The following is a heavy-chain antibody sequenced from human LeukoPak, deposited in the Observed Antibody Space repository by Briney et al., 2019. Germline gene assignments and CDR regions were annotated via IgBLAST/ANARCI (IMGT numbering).Heavy chain of an antibody. CDR2: ISAYNGNT. CDR1: GYPFTSYG. D-gene: IGHD3-3*01. CDR3: ARGHYDFWSGHLAIDY. V-gene: IGHV1-18*01. Sequence: GESLKVSFKASGYPFTSYGISWVRQAPGQGLEWMGWISAYNGNTNYAQKLQGRVTVTTDTSTSTAYMELRSLRSDDTAVYYCARGHYDFWSGHLAIDYWGQGTLVTVSS. J-gene: IGHJ4*02.